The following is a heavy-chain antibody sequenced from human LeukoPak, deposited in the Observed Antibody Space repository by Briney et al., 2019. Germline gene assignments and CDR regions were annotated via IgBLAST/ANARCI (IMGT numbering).Heavy chain of an antibody. V-gene: IGHV3-48*01. CDR1: GFTFSTYT. J-gene: IGHJ4*02. CDR3: ARDLSGVAGYTYGRGIDY. Sequence: GGSLRLSCAASGFTFSTYTMNWVRQAPGKGLEWVSYISSSSTTIYYADSLKGRFTISGVSSKNTLYLQMNSLRPEDTAVYYCARDLSGVAGYTYGRGIDYWGQGTLVTVSS. D-gene: IGHD5-18*01. CDR2: ISSSSTTI.